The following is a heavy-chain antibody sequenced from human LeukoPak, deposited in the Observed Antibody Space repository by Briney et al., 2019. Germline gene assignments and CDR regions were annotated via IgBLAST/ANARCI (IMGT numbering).Heavy chain of an antibody. J-gene: IGHJ4*02. CDR1: GYTFTGDY. V-gene: IGHV1-2*02. CDR2: INPNSGGT. D-gene: IGHD6-19*01. CDR3: ARVGSSGWYSPFDY. Sequence: ASVKVSCKASGYTFTGDYMHWVRQAPGQGLEWMGWINPNSGGTNYAQKFQGRVTMTRDTSISTAYMELSRLRSDDTAVYYCARVGSSGWYSPFDYWGQGTLVTVSS.